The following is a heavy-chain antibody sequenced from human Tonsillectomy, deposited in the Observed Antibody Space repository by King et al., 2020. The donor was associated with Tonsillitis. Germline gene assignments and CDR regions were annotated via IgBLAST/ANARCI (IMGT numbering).Heavy chain of an antibody. D-gene: IGHD6-6*01. V-gene: IGHV3-30-3*01. CDR1: GFTFSIYG. J-gene: IGHJ4*02. CDR2: ISYDGSKR. CDR3: ARDRVWD. Sequence: QVQPVESGGGVVQPGRSLRLSCAASGFTFSIYGMHWVRQAPGKGLEWVALISYDGSKRYYADSVKGRFTISRDNPKNTLYLHMNSLKPEDTAVYYCARDRVWDWVQGTLVTVSS.